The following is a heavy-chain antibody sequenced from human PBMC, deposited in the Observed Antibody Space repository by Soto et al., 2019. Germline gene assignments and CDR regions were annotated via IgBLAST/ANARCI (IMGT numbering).Heavy chain of an antibody. J-gene: IGHJ6*02. V-gene: IGHV4-30-4*01. Sequence: SETLSLTCTVSVGSISSGDYYWSWIRQPPGKGLEWIGYINYSGSTYYNPSLKSRVTISVDTSKNQVSLKLRSVTAADTAVYYCAASGPYYYYGMDGWGQGTTVTVS. CDR3: AASGPYYYYGMDG. CDR2: INYSGST. D-gene: IGHD6-6*01. CDR1: VGSISSGDYY.